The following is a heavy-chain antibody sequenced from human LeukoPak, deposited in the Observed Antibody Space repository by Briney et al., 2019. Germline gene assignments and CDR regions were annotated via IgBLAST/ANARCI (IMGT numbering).Heavy chain of an antibody. CDR1: GGSISSYY. J-gene: IGHJ4*02. V-gene: IGHV4-4*07. Sequence: PSETLSLTCTVSGGSISSYYWSWLRQPAGKGLEWIGRIYTSGSTNYNPSLKSRVTMSVDTSKNQFSLKLSSVTAADTAVYYCARGYSSSWSRYYFDYWGQGTLVTVSS. CDR3: ARGYSSSWSRYYFDY. CDR2: IYTSGST. D-gene: IGHD6-13*01.